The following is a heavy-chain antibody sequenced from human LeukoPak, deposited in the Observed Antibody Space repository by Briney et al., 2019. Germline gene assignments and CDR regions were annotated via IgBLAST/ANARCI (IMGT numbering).Heavy chain of an antibody. J-gene: IGHJ4*02. CDR3: AREIAVSDFDY. Sequence: GGSLRLSCAASGFTFSSYWMHWVRQAPGKGLVWVSRINSDGSSTSYADSEKGRFTISRDNAKNTLYLQMNSLRAEDTAVYYCAREIAVSDFDYWGQGTLVTVSS. D-gene: IGHD6-19*01. CDR2: INSDGSST. V-gene: IGHV3-74*01. CDR1: GFTFSSYW.